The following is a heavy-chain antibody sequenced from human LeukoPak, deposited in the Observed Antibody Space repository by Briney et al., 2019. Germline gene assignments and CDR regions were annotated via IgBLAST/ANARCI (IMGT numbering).Heavy chain of an antibody. J-gene: IGHJ5*02. D-gene: IGHD5-18*01. CDR2: IIPIFGTA. V-gene: IGHV1-69*13. Sequence: SVKVSCKASGGTFSSYAISWVRQAPGQGLEWMGGIIPIFGTANYAQKFQGRVTITADESTSTAYMELSSLRSEDTAVYYCARASPNVDTAMVYYNWFAPWGQGTLVTVSS. CDR3: ARASPNVDTAMVYYNWFAP. CDR1: GGTFSSYA.